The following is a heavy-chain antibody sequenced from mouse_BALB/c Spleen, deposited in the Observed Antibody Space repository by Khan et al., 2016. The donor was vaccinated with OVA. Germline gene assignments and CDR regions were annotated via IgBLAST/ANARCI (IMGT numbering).Heavy chain of an antibody. CDR1: GYTFTSYN. D-gene: IGHD2-4*01. J-gene: IGHJ4*01. Sequence: QVQLQQSGPELVKPGAFVKISCKASGYTFTSYNINWVKQRPGQGLEWIGWIYPGDGDTKYNEKFKGKATLTADKSSTTAYMQLSSLTSENSSVYFGAREGLREVGMDYWGQGTSVTVSS. V-gene: IGHV1S56*01. CDR3: AREGLREVGMDY. CDR2: IYPGDGDT.